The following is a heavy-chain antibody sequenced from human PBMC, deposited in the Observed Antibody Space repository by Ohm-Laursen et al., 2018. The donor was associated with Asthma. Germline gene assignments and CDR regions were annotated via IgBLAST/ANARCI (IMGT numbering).Heavy chain of an antibody. V-gene: IGHV2-5*01. CDR2: IYWNDDK. J-gene: IGHJ4*02. D-gene: IGHD2-15*01. CDR1: GSSLTTPGVG. CDR3: AHHSCSGGSCYSAFDF. Sequence: TQTLTLTCTFSGSSLTTPGVGVGWIRQPPGKALEWLARIYWNDDKRYSPSLQTRLTITRDTSKNQVVLSMTNMDPVDTATYYCAHHSCSGGSCYSAFDFWGQGTLVTVSS.